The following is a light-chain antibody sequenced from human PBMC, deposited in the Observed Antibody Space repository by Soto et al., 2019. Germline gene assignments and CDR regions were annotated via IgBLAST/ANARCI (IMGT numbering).Light chain of an antibody. J-gene: IGLJ2*01. CDR2: DNN. V-gene: IGLV1-51*01. CDR3: ATWDGSLPAEV. Sequence: QSVLTQPPSVSAAPGQKVTISCSGSSSNIGNNYVSWYQQLPGTAPKLLIYDNNKRPSGIPDRFSGSKSGTSSTLDITGLQTGDEAHYYCATWDGSLPAEVFGGGTKLTVL. CDR1: SSNIGNNY.